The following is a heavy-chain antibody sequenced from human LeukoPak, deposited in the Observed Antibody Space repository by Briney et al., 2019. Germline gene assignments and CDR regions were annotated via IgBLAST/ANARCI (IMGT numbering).Heavy chain of an antibody. Sequence: PGGSLRLSCAASGFTFSSYAMHWVRQAPGKGLEWVAVISYDGSNKYYADSVKGRFTISRDNSKNTLYLQMNSLRAEDTAVYCCARGGGYSYGRHDYWGQGTLVTVSS. CDR3: ARGGGYSYGRHDY. V-gene: IGHV3-30*04. CDR1: GFTFSSYA. J-gene: IGHJ4*02. CDR2: ISYDGSNK. D-gene: IGHD5-18*01.